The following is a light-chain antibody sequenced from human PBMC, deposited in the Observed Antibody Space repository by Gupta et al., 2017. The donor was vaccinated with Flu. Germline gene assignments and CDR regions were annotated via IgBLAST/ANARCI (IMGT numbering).Light chain of an antibody. CDR2: EVS. CDR3: SSYTTATTLWV. Sequence: QPALTQPASVSGSPGQSITISCIGTISDIGTFNYVSWYQRHPGKAPKLIIYEVSDRPSGVSDRFSGSKSGNTASLTISGLQAEDAAEYYCSSYTTATTLWVFGGGTKLTAL. CDR1: ISDIGTFNY. J-gene: IGLJ3*02. V-gene: IGLV2-14*01.